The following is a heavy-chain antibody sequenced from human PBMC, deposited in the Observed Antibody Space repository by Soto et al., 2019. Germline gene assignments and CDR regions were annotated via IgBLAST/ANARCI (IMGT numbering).Heavy chain of an antibody. CDR2: LYYSGST. J-gene: IGHJ3*02. D-gene: IGHD6-6*01. Sequence: QVQLQESGPGLVKPSQTLSLTCTVSGGSISSGGYYWSWIRQQPGKGLEWIGYLYYSGSTYYNPSLKSRVTISVDTSKNQFSLKLSSVTAADTAVYYCARGLGSIAARPRFDAFDIWGQGTMVTVSS. CDR3: ARGLGSIAARPRFDAFDI. V-gene: IGHV4-31*03. CDR1: GGSISSGGYY.